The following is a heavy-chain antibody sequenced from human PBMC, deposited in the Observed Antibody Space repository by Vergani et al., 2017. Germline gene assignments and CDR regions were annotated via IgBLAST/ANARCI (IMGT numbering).Heavy chain of an antibody. D-gene: IGHD6-19*01. CDR3: ARERYSSGWSPSYYYYGMDV. CDR2: ISAYNGNT. CDR1: GYTFTSYG. Sequence: QVQLVQSGAEVKKPGASVKVSCKASGYTFTSYGISWVRQAPGQGLEWMGWISAYNGNTNYAQKLQGRVTMTTDTSTSTAYMGLRSLRSEDTAVYYCARERYSSGWSPSYYYYGMDVWGQGTTVTVSS. V-gene: IGHV1-18*04. J-gene: IGHJ6*02.